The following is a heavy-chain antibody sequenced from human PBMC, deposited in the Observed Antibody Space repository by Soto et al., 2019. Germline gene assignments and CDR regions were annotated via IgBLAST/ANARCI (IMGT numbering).Heavy chain of an antibody. V-gene: IGHV1-69*13. D-gene: IGHD1-7*01. CDR3: ARDDGWNYRYYDMEV. CDR1: GDTFSSYS. Sequence: SVKLSFKGSGDTFSSYSITWLRQAPGQGLEWMGGIIPVFGSANYAQKFEGRVTITADESTRTAYMELNSLRSQDTAVYFCARDDGWNYRYYDMEVWGPGTTVTVSS. J-gene: IGHJ6*02. CDR2: IIPVFGSA.